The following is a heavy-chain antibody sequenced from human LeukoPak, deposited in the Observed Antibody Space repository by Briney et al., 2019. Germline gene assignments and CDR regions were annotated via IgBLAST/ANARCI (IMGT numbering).Heavy chain of an antibody. CDR1: GISFSNYS. Sequence: GGSLRLSCAASGISFSNYSMNWVRQAPGKGLEWVSLISSSIIYYGDSVKGRFTISRDNAKKSLYLQMNSLRAEDTAVYYCARGGTTVVTPSPYWGQGTLVTVSS. V-gene: IGHV3-21*01. D-gene: IGHD4-23*01. CDR2: ISSSII. CDR3: ARGGTTVVTPSPY. J-gene: IGHJ4*02.